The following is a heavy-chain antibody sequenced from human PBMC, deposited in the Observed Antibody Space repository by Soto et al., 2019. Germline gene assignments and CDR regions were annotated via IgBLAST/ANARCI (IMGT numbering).Heavy chain of an antibody. CDR1: GGSVSSGSYY. Sequence: QVQLQESGPGLVKPSETLSLTCTVSGGSVSSGSYYWSWIRQPPGKGLEWIGYIYYSGSTNYNPSLKSRVTISVDTSKNQFSLKLSSVTAADTAVYYCARSMVRGVTVNPWGQGTLVTVS. J-gene: IGHJ5*02. V-gene: IGHV4-61*01. CDR3: ARSMVRGVTVNP. D-gene: IGHD3-10*01. CDR2: IYYSGST.